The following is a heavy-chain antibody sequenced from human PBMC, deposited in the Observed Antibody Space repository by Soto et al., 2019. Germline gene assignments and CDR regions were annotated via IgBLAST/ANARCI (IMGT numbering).Heavy chain of an antibody. CDR2: ISYDGSNK. CDR3: AREEREYSSSLDY. D-gene: IGHD6-6*01. J-gene: IGHJ4*02. CDR1: GFTFSSYA. V-gene: IGHV3-30-3*01. Sequence: PGGSLRLSCAASGFTFSSYAMHWVRQAPGKGLEWVAVISYDGSNKYYADSVKGRFTISRDNSKNTLYLQMNSLRAEDTAVYYCAREEREYSSSLDYWGQGTLVTVSS.